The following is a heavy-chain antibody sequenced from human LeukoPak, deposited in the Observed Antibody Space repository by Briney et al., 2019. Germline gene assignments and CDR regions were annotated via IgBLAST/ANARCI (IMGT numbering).Heavy chain of an antibody. D-gene: IGHD4-11*01. Sequence: SVKVSCTASGGTFSSYAISWVRQAPGQGLEWMGGVIPIFGTANYAQKFQGRVTITADESTSTAYMELSSLRSEDTAVYYCASTETEIYYYYGMDVWGQGITVTISS. V-gene: IGHV1-69*13. CDR1: GGTFSSYA. CDR2: VIPIFGTA. CDR3: ASTETEIYYYYGMDV. J-gene: IGHJ6*02.